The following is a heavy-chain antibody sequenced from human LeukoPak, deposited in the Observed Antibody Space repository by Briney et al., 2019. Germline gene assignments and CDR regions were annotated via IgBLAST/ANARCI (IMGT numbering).Heavy chain of an antibody. CDR3: ARAYVIATPAASGGYYGMDV. V-gene: IGHV1-69*04. CDR2: IIPILGIA. CDR1: GGTFSSYA. J-gene: IGHJ6*02. D-gene: IGHD3-22*01. Sequence: SVKVSCKASGGTFSSYAISWVRHAPGQGLEWMGRIIPILGIANYAQKFQGRVTITADKSTSTAYMELSSLRSEDAAVYYCARAYVIATPAASGGYYGMDVWGQGTTVTVSS.